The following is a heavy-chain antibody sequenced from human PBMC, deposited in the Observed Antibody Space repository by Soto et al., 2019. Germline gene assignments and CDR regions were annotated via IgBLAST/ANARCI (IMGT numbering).Heavy chain of an antibody. CDR2: IIPILGIA. J-gene: IGHJ4*02. Sequence: QVQLVQSGAEVKKPGSSVKVSCKASGGTFSSYTISWVRQAPGQGLEWMGRIIPILGIANYAQKFQGRVTITADKSTSTAYMELSSLRSEDTAVYYCARKYYYGSGTYSFDYWGQGTLVTVSS. V-gene: IGHV1-69*02. D-gene: IGHD3-10*01. CDR1: GGTFSSYT. CDR3: ARKYYYGSGTYSFDY.